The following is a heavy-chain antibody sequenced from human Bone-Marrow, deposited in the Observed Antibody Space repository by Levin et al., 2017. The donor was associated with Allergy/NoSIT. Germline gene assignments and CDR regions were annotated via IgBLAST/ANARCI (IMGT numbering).Heavy chain of an antibody. CDR1: GISISTYY. V-gene: IGHV4-59*01. Sequence: SETLSLTCSISGISISTYYWSWIRQPPGQGLESIGYIYYSGSTNYNPSLKSRVTISIDTSKNQFSLNLASVTAADTAVYYCASLGYAYGYTYWGQGILVTVSS. CDR2: IYYSGST. CDR3: ASLGYAYGYTY. D-gene: IGHD5-18*01. J-gene: IGHJ4*02.